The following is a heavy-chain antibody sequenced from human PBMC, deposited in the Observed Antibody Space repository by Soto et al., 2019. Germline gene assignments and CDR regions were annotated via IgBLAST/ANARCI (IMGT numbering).Heavy chain of an antibody. D-gene: IGHD3-22*01. J-gene: IGHJ4*02. CDR3: AREYYDRSGYIPGAFDY. CDR1: GGTFSSYA. CDR2: IIPIFGTA. Sequence: QVQLVQSGAEVQKPGSSVKVSCKASGGTFSSYAISWVRQAPGQGLEWMGGIIPIFGTANYAQKFQGRVTITADESTGTTYMELSSLRSEDTAGYYCAREYYDRSGYIPGAFDYWGQGTLVTVSS. V-gene: IGHV1-69*01.